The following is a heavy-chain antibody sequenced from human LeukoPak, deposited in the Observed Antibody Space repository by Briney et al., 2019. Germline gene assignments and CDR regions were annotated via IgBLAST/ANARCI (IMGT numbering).Heavy chain of an antibody. J-gene: IGHJ3*02. CDR3: ASGIAAAGHGAFDI. D-gene: IGHD6-13*01. Sequence: SETLSLTCAVYGGSFSGYYWSWIRQPPGKGLEWIGEINHSGSTNYNPSLKSRVTISVDTSKNQFSLKLSSVTAADTAVYYCASGIAAAGHGAFDIWGQGTMVTVSS. CDR1: GGSFSGYY. V-gene: IGHV4-34*01. CDR2: INHSGST.